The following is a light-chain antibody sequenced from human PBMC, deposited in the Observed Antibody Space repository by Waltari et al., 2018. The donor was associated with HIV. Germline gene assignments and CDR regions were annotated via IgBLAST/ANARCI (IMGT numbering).Light chain of an antibody. Sequence: DTQMTQSPSTLSASVADRVTITCRASHTVFTWLAWYQQKPGKVPKLLIYHASTLASGVPSRFSGSGSGTEFTLTISSLQPDDCATYYCLQYQSPSKTFGQGTKVDIK. V-gene: IGKV1-5*03. CDR1: HTVFTW. CDR3: LQYQSPSKT. CDR2: HAS. J-gene: IGKJ1*01.